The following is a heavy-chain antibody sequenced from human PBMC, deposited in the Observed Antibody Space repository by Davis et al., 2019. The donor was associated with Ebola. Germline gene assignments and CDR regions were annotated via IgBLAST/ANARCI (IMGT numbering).Heavy chain of an antibody. V-gene: IGHV3-74*01. Sequence: GESLKISCAASGFTFRSNWMQWVRQAPGKGLVWVSRINSDGSFTSYADSVKGRFTISRDNSKKTLYLQMNGLRVEDTAIYYCAKDNRNIWSEVWGQGTMVTVSS. CDR1: GFTFRSNW. J-gene: IGHJ3*01. CDR3: AKDNRNIWSEV. CDR2: INSDGSFT. D-gene: IGHD2/OR15-2a*01.